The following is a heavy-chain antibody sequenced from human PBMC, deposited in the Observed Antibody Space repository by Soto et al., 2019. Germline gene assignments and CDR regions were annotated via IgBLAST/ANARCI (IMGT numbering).Heavy chain of an antibody. Sequence: EVQLVESGGDLVTPGGSLRLSCATSGFTFSSAWMSWVRQAPGEGLEWVGRIKSKADGETIEYAAPVKGRFTISRDDSHATFFLQMNRPKAEATAIYYCAADIPPPQGPSYPIDYWGQGTLVTVSS. CDR2: IKSKADGETI. J-gene: IGHJ4*02. CDR3: AADIPPPQGPSYPIDY. CDR1: GFTFSSAW. D-gene: IGHD1-26*01. V-gene: IGHV3-15*01.